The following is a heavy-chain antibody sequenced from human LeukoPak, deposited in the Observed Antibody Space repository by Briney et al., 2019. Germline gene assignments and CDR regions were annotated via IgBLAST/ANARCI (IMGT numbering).Heavy chain of an antibody. V-gene: IGHV4-30-2*01. J-gene: IGHJ4*02. CDR2: IYHSGST. D-gene: IGHD1-26*01. CDR3: ARGIDSGSYPPPHFDY. Sequence: PSETQSLTCTVSGGSISSGGYYWSWIRQPPGKGLEWIGYIYHSGSTYYNPSLKSRVTISVDRSKNQFSLKLSSVTAADTAVYYCARGIDSGSYPPPHFDYWGQGTLVTVSS. CDR1: GGSISSGGYY.